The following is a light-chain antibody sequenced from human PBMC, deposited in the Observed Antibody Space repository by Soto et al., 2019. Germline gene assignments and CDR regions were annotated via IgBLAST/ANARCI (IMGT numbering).Light chain of an antibody. J-gene: IGKJ3*01. CDR1: QGISNY. V-gene: IGKV1-27*01. CDR2: AAS. Sequence: DIQMTQSPSSLSASVGDIVTITCRASQGISNYLAWYQQKPGKVPMLLISAASTLQSGVPSRFSGSGSGTDFTLTISSLQPEDVATYYCQKYNGAPFTFGPGTKVDIK. CDR3: QKYNGAPFT.